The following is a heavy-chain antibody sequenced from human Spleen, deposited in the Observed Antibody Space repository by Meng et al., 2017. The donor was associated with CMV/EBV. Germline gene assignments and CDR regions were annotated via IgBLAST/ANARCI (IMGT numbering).Heavy chain of an antibody. Sequence: GESLKISCTASGFTFSSYAMSWVRQAPGKGLEWVSVIYSGGSSTYYADSVKGRFTISRDNSKNTLYLQMNSLRAEDTAVYYCAKGVTGEDDAFDIWGQGTMVTVSS. CDR3: AKGVTGEDDAFDI. J-gene: IGHJ3*02. D-gene: IGHD7-27*01. CDR2: IYSGGSST. CDR1: GFTFSSYA. V-gene: IGHV3-23*03.